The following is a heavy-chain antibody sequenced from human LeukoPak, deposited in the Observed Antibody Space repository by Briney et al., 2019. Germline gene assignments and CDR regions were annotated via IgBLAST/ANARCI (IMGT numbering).Heavy chain of an antibody. J-gene: IGHJ4*02. CDR3: VRADFWSGPVH. V-gene: IGHV3-48*01. CDR1: RFTFSTYA. CDR2: ISSSGNTI. D-gene: IGHD3-3*01. Sequence: PGGSLRLSCSASRFTFSTYALNWVRQAPGKGLEWVSYISSSGNTIYYADSVKGRFTISRDDAKNSLSLQMSSLSLEDTAVYYCVRADFWSGPVHWGQGTLVTVSS.